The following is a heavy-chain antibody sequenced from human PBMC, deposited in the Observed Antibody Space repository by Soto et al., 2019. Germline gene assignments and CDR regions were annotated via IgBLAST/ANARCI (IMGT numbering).Heavy chain of an antibody. V-gene: IGHV3-53*01. Sequence: GGSLRLSCAASGFTVSSNYMSWVRQAPGKGLEWVSVIYSGGSAYYADSVKGRFTISRDNSKNTLYLQMNSLRAEDTAVYYCARDYYDSSGQPGYYYYYGMDVWGQGTTVTVSS. D-gene: IGHD3-22*01. CDR3: ARDYYDSSGQPGYYYYYGMDV. CDR1: GFTVSSNY. CDR2: IYSGGSA. J-gene: IGHJ6*02.